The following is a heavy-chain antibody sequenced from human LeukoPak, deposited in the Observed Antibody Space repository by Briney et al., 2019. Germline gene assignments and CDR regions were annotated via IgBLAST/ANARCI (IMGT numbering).Heavy chain of an antibody. Sequence: GASVKVSCKASGYTFTYRYLHWVRQAPGQAFEWMGWITPYNGNRNYAKKFQDRVTITRDTSLSTAHMELSSLRPEDTAMYYCARSALYSTKSDYYFESWGQGTLVTVSS. V-gene: IGHV1-45*02. CDR1: GYTFTYRY. D-gene: IGHD2-2*01. J-gene: IGHJ4*02. CDR2: ITPYNGNR. CDR3: ARSALYSTKSDYYFES.